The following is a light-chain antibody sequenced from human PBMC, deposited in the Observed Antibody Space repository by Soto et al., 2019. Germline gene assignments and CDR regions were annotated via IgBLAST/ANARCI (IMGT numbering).Light chain of an antibody. CDR3: QQFNSYPRT. Sequence: AIQLTQSPSSLSASVGDRVTITCRAGQVIASALAWYQQKPGKAPKLLIYVASTLESGVPSRFSGSGSGTDFTLSIRSLQPENSATYYCQQFNSYPRTFVQGTKVEIK. CDR2: VAS. CDR1: QVIASA. V-gene: IGKV1-13*02. J-gene: IGKJ1*01.